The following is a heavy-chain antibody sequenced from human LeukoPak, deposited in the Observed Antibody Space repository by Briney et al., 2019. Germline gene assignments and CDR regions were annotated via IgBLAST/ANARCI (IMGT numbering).Heavy chain of an antibody. CDR2: VFSGGAT. J-gene: IGHJ4*02. CDR1: GDSIY. CDR3: AIVTSHPRYFDR. D-gene: IGHD3-9*01. V-gene: IGHV4-59*01. Sequence: SETLSLTCSVSGDSIYWSWVRQSPGKGLQWIGTVFSGGATSYSPSLASRVTMSLDKSKSHFSLKLSSVTAVDTAIYYCAIVTSHPRYFDRWGQGTLVTVSS.